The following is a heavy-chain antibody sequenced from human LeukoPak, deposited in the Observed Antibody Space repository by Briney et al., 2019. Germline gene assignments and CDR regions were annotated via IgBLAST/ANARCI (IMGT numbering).Heavy chain of an antibody. D-gene: IGHD6-19*01. Sequence: SETLSLTCAVYGGSFSGYYWSWIRQPPGKGLEWIGEINHSGSTNYNPSLKSRVTISVDTSKNQFSLKLSSVTAADTAVYYCAYGARAVAGRSYYYYYGMDVWDKGTTVTVSS. V-gene: IGHV4-34*01. CDR1: GGSFSGYY. CDR2: INHSGST. J-gene: IGHJ6*04. CDR3: AYGARAVAGRSYYYYYGMDV.